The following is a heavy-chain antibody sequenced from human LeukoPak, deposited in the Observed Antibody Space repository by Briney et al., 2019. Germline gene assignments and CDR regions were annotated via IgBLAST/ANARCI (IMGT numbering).Heavy chain of an antibody. CDR1: GFTFSNYG. D-gene: IGHD3-22*01. Sequence: GGSLRLSCAASGFTFSNYGMNWVRQAPGKGLEWVSGIGVGGTTYYADSVKGRFTISRDTSKNTLYLQMNSLSAEDTAVYYCARAQGYYDCWGQGTLVTVSS. J-gene: IGHJ4*02. V-gene: IGHV3-23*01. CDR2: IGVGGTT. CDR3: ARAQGYYDC.